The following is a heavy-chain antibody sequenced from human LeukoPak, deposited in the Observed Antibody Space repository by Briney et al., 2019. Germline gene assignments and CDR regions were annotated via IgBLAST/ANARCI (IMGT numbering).Heavy chain of an antibody. Sequence: GRSLRLSCAASGLNFRNYGMHWVRQAPGKGLGWVAVIWYDGSNQYYVDSVKGRFTVSKDNAKNMLYLQMNSLRAEDTAVYYCATDRNGGKYYDYWGQGTLVTVSS. J-gene: IGHJ4*02. D-gene: IGHD1-26*01. CDR1: GLNFRNYG. CDR3: ATDRNGGKYYDY. CDR2: IWYDGSNQ. V-gene: IGHV3-33*01.